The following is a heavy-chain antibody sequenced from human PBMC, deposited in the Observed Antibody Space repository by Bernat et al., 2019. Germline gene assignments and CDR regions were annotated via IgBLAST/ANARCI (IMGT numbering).Heavy chain of an antibody. V-gene: IGHV1-2*04. CDR2: INPNSGGT. J-gene: IGHJ4*02. CDR1: GYTFTGYY. CDR3: ARDLFGGVIAYFDY. Sequence: QVRLVQSGAEVKKPGASVKVSCKASGYTFTGYYMHWVRQPPGQGLEWMGWINPNSGGTNYAQKFQGWVTMTRDTSISTAYMELRSLRSDDTAVYYCARDLFGGVIAYFDYWGQGILV. D-gene: IGHD3-16*02.